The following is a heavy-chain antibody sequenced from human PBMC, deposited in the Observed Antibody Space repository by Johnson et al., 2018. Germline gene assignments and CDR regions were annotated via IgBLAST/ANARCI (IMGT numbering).Heavy chain of an antibody. CDR2: ISQDGRYK. CDR1: ELTFSSYE. D-gene: IGHD6-13*01. V-gene: IGHV3-30*18. Sequence: QVQLVQSGGGVVQPKRSLRLSCAASELTFSSYEMHWVRQAPGKGLEWMAVISQDGRYKYYADSVKGRITISRDNSKKTLYVQMNSLRPEETAGYYCAEGGYRRGGPPGVWGKGTTVTVSS. J-gene: IGHJ6*04. CDR3: AEGGYRRGGPPGV.